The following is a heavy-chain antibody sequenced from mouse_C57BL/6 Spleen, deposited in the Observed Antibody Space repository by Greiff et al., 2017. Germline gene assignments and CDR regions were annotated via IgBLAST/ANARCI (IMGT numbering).Heavy chain of an antibody. CDR1: GYTFTSYW. V-gene: IGHV1-55*01. Sequence: VQLQQSGAELVKPGASVKMSCKASGYTFTSYWITWVKQRPGQGLEWIGDIYPGSGSTNYNEKFKSKATLTVDTSSSTAYMQLSSLTSEDAAVYYCARQGYDGYYVNFDYWGQGTTLTVSS. CDR2: IYPGSGST. CDR3: ARQGYDGYYVNFDY. J-gene: IGHJ2*01. D-gene: IGHD2-3*01.